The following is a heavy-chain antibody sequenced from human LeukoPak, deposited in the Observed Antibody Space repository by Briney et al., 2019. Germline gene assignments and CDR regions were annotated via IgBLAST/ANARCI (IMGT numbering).Heavy chain of an antibody. J-gene: IGHJ4*02. Sequence: PGGSLRLSCAASGFTFSNAWMSWVRQAPGKGLEWVSYISSSGSTIYYADSVKGRFTISRDNAKNSLYLQMNSLRAEDTAVYYCARIDSGSYGTLDYWGQGTLVTVSS. CDR3: ARIDSGSYGTLDY. V-gene: IGHV3-11*04. CDR2: ISSSGSTI. D-gene: IGHD1-26*01. CDR1: GFTFSNAW.